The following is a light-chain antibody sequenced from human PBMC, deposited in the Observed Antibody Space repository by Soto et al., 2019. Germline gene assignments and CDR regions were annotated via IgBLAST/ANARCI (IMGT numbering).Light chain of an antibody. V-gene: IGKV1-9*01. CDR1: QGISSY. CDR2: AAS. Sequence: HLTQSPSSLSASVGHRVTIVCRASQGISSYLAWYQQKQGKAPKLLIYAASTLQSGVPSRFSGSGYGTDFNLTISSLQTEDFATYYCQQLNSYPLTFGQGTRLEIK. CDR3: QQLNSYPLT. J-gene: IGKJ5*01.